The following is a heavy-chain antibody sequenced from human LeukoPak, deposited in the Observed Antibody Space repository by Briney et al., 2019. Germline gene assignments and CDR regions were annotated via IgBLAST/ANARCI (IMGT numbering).Heavy chain of an antibody. CDR1: GFTFSSYW. Sequence: GGSLRLSCAASGFTFSSYWMSWVRQAPGKGLEWVANIKQDGSEKYYVDSVKGRFTISGDNAKNSLYLQMNSLRAEDTAVYYCARVRVYDILTGHDHYFDYWGQGTLVTVSS. V-gene: IGHV3-7*03. D-gene: IGHD3-9*01. CDR3: ARVRVYDILTGHDHYFDY. CDR2: IKQDGSEK. J-gene: IGHJ4*02.